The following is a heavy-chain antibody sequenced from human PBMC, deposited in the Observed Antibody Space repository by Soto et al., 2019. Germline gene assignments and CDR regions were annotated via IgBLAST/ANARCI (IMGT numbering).Heavy chain of an antibody. V-gene: IGHV3-43*01. J-gene: IGHJ6*02. CDR3: AKNIEGRGSGGGDV. D-gene: IGHD3-10*01. CDR2: ISWNGGSS. Sequence: EEQLVESGGAVVQPGGSLRLSCEASGFTFGSYTMHWVRQAPGKGLEWVSLISWNGGSSFYADSVKGRFTISRDNSRGPRFLQMNGLRPEARALCFCAKNIEGRGSGGGDVWGHGTTVTVSS. CDR1: GFTFGSYT.